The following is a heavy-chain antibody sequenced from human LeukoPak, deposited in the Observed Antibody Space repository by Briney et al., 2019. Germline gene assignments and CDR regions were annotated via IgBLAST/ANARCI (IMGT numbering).Heavy chain of an antibody. CDR1: GGSFSGYY. V-gene: IGHV4-34*01. D-gene: IGHD5-12*01. Sequence: SETLSLTCAVYGGSFSGYYWSWIRQPPGKGLEWIGEINHSGSTNYNPSLKSRVTISVDTSKNQFSLKLSSVTAADTAVYYCARHLLTGGYDYGIDYWGQGTLVTVSS. CDR2: INHSGST. J-gene: IGHJ4*02. CDR3: ARHLLTGGYDYGIDY.